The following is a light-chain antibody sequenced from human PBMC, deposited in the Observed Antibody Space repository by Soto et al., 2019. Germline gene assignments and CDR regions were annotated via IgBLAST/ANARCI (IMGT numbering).Light chain of an antibody. V-gene: IGLV2-14*01. Sequence: QSALTQPASVSGSPGQSITISCTGTSSDVGGYNYVSWYQQHPGKAPKLMIYDVSNRPSGVSNRFSGSKSGNTASLTISGLQAEDEADYYCSSHTSSSTVVSGGGTKVTVL. CDR1: SSDVGGYNY. CDR2: DVS. CDR3: SSHTSSSTVV. J-gene: IGLJ2*01.